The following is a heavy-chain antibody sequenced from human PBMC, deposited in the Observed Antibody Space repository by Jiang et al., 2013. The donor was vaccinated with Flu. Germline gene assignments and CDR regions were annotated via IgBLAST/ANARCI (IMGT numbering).Heavy chain of an antibody. V-gene: IGHV1-69*01. D-gene: IGHD3-16*01. Sequence: GAEVKKPGSSVKVSCKASGGTFNNYALNWVRQAPGQGLEWMGGIIPLSGTANYAQNFQGRVTITADESTRTAYMELSSLRSEDTAVYYCASSAFGDYFYHTTWTSGA. CDR3: ASSAFGDYFYHTTWTS. CDR1: GGTFNNYA. J-gene: IGHJ6*03. CDR2: IIPLSGTA.